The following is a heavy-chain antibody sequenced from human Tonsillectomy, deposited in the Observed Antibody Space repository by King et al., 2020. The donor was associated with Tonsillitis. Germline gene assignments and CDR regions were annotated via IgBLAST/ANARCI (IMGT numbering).Heavy chain of an antibody. V-gene: IGHV3-30*18. CDR1: GFTFSSYG. CDR2: ISSDGSKK. CDR3: AKARPGLVHFDY. D-gene: IGHD6-19*01. J-gene: IGHJ4*02. Sequence: VQLVESGGGVVQPGRSLRLSCAASGFTFSSYGIHWVRQAPGKGLEWVAVISSDGSKKYYADSVGGRFTISRDNSKNTLYLQMNSLRADDTAVYYCAKARPGLVHFDYWGQGTLVTVSS.